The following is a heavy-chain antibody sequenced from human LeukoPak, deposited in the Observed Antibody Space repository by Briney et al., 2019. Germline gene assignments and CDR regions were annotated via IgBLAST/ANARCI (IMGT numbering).Heavy chain of an antibody. CDR3: ARGLSSHCADY. J-gene: IGHJ4*02. CDR1: GYTFTIYY. CDR2: INPSGGST. Sequence: ASVTVSSTASGYTFTIYYMHWVRQAPGQGLEWMGIINPSGGSTSYAQKFQGRVTMTRDMSTSTVYMELSSLRSEDTGVYYCARGLSSHCADYWGQGTLVTVSS. D-gene: IGHD1-26*01. V-gene: IGHV1-46*01.